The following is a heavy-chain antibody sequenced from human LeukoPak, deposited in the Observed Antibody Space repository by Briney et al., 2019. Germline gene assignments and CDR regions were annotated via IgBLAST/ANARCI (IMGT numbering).Heavy chain of an antibody. V-gene: IGHV4-61*02. D-gene: IGHD6-19*01. J-gene: IGHJ6*03. CDR2: ISTGGST. CDR1: GGSISSHNYY. Sequence: SQTLSLTCTVSGGSISSHNYYWSWIRQPAGKGLEWIGRISTGGSTNYNPPLKSRLTLSLDTSQNQFSLRLSSVTAADTAVYYCARDLRYSSGWSASGMDVWGKGTTVTISS. CDR3: ARDLRYSSGWSASGMDV.